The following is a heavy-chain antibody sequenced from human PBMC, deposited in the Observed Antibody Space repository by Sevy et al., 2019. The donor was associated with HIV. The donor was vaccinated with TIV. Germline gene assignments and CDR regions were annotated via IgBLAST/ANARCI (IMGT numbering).Heavy chain of an antibody. J-gene: IGHJ6*02. D-gene: IGHD3-3*01. Sequence: GGSLRLSCAASGFTFGSYSMNWVRQAPGKGLEWVSSISSSSSYIYYADSVKGRFTISRDNAKNSLYLQMNSLRAEDTAVYYCARDKGRYYDFWSGYQDHHYYYYGMDVWGQGTTVTVSS. CDR1: GFTFGSYS. CDR2: ISSSSSYI. V-gene: IGHV3-21*01. CDR3: ARDKGRYYDFWSGYQDHHYYYYGMDV.